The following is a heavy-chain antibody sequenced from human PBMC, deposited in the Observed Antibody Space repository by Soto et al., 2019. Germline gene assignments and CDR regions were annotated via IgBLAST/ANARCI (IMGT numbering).Heavy chain of an antibody. D-gene: IGHD3-22*01. CDR2: IYYSGST. J-gene: IGHJ4*02. CDR1: GGSISSGGYY. V-gene: IGHV4-31*03. CDR3: AREHYYYDSSGYLIDY. Sequence: SETLSLTCTVSGGSISSGGYYWSWIRQHPGKGLEWIGYIYYSGSTYYNPSLKSRVTISVDTSKNQFSLKLSSVTAADTAVYYCAREHYYYDSSGYLIDYWGQGTLVTVSS.